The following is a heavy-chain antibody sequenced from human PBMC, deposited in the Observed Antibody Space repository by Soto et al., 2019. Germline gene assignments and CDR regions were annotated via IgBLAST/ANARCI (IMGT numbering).Heavy chain of an antibody. D-gene: IGHD3-22*01. CDR2: IKSDGSYT. Sequence: EVQLVESGGGLVQPGGSLRLSCAASGFTFNTYWMQWVRQAPGKGLVWVSRIKSDGSYTNYADSVKGRFTISRDNGKNTLFLQMNSLGAEDTAVYYCATGGSGYFTYWGQGTLVTVSS. CDR3: ATGGSGYFTY. J-gene: IGHJ4*02. V-gene: IGHV3-74*01. CDR1: GFTFNTYW.